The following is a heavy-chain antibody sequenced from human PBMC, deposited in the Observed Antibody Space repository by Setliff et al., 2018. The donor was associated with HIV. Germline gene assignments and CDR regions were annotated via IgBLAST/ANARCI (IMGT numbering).Heavy chain of an antibody. CDR1: GGSISGGGYY. D-gene: IGHD3-10*01. V-gene: IGHV4-31*03. J-gene: IGHJ5*02. Sequence: TLSLTCTVSGGSISGGGYYWSWIRQHPGKGLDWIGNIYYIGNTDYNPSLKSRVTISIDTSKNQLSLKLRSVTAADTAVYYCARVITMVWTTFDPWGQGTLVTVSS. CDR3: ARVITMVWTTFDP. CDR2: IYYIGNT.